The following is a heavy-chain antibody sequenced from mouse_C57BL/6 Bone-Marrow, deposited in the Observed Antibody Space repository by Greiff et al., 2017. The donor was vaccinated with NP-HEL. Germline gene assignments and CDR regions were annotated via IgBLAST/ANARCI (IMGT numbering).Heavy chain of an antibody. V-gene: IGHV5-17*01. Sequence: DVHLVESGGGLVKPGGSLKLSCAASGFTFSDYGMHWVRQAPEKGLEWVAYISSGSSTIYYADTVKGRFTISRDNAKNTLFLQMTSLRSEDTAMYYCARGQLRLFDYWGQGTTLTVSS. CDR2: ISSGSSTI. D-gene: IGHD3-2*02. J-gene: IGHJ2*01. CDR3: ARGQLRLFDY. CDR1: GFTFSDYG.